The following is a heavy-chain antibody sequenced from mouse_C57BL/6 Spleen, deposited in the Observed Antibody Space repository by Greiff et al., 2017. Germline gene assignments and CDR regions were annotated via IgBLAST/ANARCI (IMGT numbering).Heavy chain of an antibody. Sequence: LLQPGTELVKPGASVKLSCKASGYTFTSYWMHWVKQRPGQGLEWIGNINPSNGGTNYNEKFKSKATLTVDKSSSTAYMQLSSLTSEDSAVNYCASSPVVADAMDYWGQGTSVTVSS. D-gene: IGHD1-1*01. V-gene: IGHV1-53*01. J-gene: IGHJ4*01. CDR2: INPSNGGT. CDR3: ASSPVVADAMDY. CDR1: GYTFTSYW.